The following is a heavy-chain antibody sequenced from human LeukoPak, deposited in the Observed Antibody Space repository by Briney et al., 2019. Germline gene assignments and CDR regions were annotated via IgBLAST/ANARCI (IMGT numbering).Heavy chain of an antibody. CDR1: GGSISSYY. Sequence: SETLSLTCTVSGGSISSYYWSWIRQPPGKGLEWIGYIYYSGSTNYNPSLKSRVTISVDTSKNQFSLKLSSVTAADTAAYYCAKSHVWGSSFDYWGQGTLVTVSS. J-gene: IGHJ4*02. CDR2: IYYSGST. D-gene: IGHD6-6*01. V-gene: IGHV4-59*08. CDR3: AKSHVWGSSFDY.